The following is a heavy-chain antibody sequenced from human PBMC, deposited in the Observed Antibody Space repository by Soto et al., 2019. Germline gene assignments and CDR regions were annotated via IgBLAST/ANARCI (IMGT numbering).Heavy chain of an antibody. J-gene: IGHJ1*01. CDR2: IYSGGST. V-gene: IGHV3-53*01. Sequence: EVQLVESGGGLIQPGGSLRRSCAASGFTVSSNYMSWVRQAPGKGLEWVSVIYSGGSTYYADSVKGRFTISRDNSKNTLYLQMNSLRAEDSAVYYCARDRVESGYPEYFQHWAQGTLVTVSS. CDR1: GFTVSSNY. D-gene: IGHD3-22*01. CDR3: ARDRVESGYPEYFQH.